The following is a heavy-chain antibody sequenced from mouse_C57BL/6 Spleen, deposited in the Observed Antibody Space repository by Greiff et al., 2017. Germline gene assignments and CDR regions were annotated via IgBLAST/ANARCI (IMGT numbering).Heavy chain of an antibody. D-gene: IGHD1-1*01. J-gene: IGHJ2*01. V-gene: IGHV1-15*01. CDR1: GYTFTDYE. Sequence: VQLVESGAELVRPGASVTLSCKASGYTFTDYEMHWVKQTPVHGLEWIGAIDPETGGTAYNQKFKGKAILTADKSSSTAYMELRSLTSEDSAVYYCTKGGTVEWWGQGTTLTVSS. CDR2: IDPETGGT. CDR3: TKGGTVEW.